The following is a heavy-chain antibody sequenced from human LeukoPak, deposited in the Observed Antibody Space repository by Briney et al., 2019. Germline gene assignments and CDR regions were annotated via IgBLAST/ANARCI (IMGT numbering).Heavy chain of an antibody. D-gene: IGHD3-3*01. CDR3: ARQITIFGVVRIGWFDP. CDR1: GGSISSSSYY. Sequence: KSSETLSLTCTVSGGSISSSSYYWGWIRQPPGKGLEWIGSIDYSGSTYYNPSLKSRVTISVDTSKNQFSLKLSSVTAADTAVYYCARQITIFGVVRIGWFDPWGQGTLVTVSS. V-gene: IGHV4-39*01. CDR2: IDYSGST. J-gene: IGHJ5*02.